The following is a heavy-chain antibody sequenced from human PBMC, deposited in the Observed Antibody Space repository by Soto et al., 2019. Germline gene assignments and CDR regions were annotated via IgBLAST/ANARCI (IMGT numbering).Heavy chain of an antibody. D-gene: IGHD2-15*01. CDR2: IIPIFGTA. CDR3: ARGYCSGGSCQTPHFVY. Sequence: SVKVSCKASGGTFSSYAISWVRQAPGQGLEWMGGIIPIFGTANYAQKFQGRVTITADESTSTAYMELSSLRSEDTAVYYCARGYCSGGSCQTPHFVYWGQGTLGTV. V-gene: IGHV1-69*13. CDR1: GGTFSSYA. J-gene: IGHJ4*02.